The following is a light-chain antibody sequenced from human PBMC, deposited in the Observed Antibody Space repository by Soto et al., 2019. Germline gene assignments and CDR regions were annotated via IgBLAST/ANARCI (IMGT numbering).Light chain of an antibody. CDR2: DVS. V-gene: IGLV2-14*01. Sequence: QSALTQPASVSGSPGQSITISCTGTSSDVGGYNYVSWYQQHPGKAPKLMIYDVSNRPSGVSNRFSGSKSRNTASLTISGLQAEDAADYYCSSYTSSSTLVVFGGGTQLTVL. CDR1: SSDVGGYNY. CDR3: SSYTSSSTLVV. J-gene: IGLJ2*01.